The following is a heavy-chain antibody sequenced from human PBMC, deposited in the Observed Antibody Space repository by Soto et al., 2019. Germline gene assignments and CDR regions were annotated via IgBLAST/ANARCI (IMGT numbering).Heavy chain of an antibody. J-gene: IGHJ4*02. Sequence: SETLSLTCTVSGGSISGYYWSWFRQPPGKGLEWIGYVYYSGSTTYTPSLKSRVTIAVDTSKNQFSLRLNSVTAADTAVYYCARLGGYYQAFDQWGQGSLVTVSS. CDR2: VYYSGST. CDR1: GGSISGYY. D-gene: IGHD3-22*01. CDR3: ARLGGYYQAFDQ. V-gene: IGHV4-59*08.